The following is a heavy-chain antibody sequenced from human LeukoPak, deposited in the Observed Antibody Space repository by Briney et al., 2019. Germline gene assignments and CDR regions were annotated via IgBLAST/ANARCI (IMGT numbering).Heavy chain of an antibody. J-gene: IGHJ4*02. CDR1: GYTLTELS. CDR3: ATVSDTAMVSYYFDY. V-gene: IGHV1-24*01. Sequence: ASVKVSCKVSGYTLTELSMHWGRQAPGKGLEWRGGFDPEDGETIDAEKFQGRVTMTEDTSTDTAYMELSSLRSEDTAVYYCATVSDTAMVSYYFDYWGQGTLVTVSS. D-gene: IGHD5-18*01. CDR2: FDPEDGET.